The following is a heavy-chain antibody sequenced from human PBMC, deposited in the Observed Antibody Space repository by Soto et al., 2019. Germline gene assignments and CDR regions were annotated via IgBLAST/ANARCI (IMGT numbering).Heavy chain of an antibody. CDR2: ISSNGGST. CDR3: ARSNHDFWSGYPQGFFDY. V-gene: IGHV3-64*02. J-gene: IGHJ4*02. D-gene: IGHD3-3*01. CDR1: GFTFSTYA. Sequence: GGSLRLSCAASGFTFSTYAMNWVRQAPGKGLEYVSAISSNGGSTFYADSVEGRFTISRDNSKNTLYLQVGSLRPEDMAVYYCARSNHDFWSGYPQGFFDYWGQGTLVTVSS.